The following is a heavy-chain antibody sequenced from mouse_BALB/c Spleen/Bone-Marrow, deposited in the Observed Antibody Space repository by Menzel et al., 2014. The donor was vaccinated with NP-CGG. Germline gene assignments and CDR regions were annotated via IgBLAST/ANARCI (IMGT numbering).Heavy chain of an antibody. V-gene: IGHV2-9*02. Sequence: VNVVESGPGLVAPSQSLSITCTVSGFSLTNYGVHWVRQPPGKGPEWLGVIWAGGSTNYNSALMSRLSISKDNSKSQVFLKMNSLQTDDTAMYYCARPYYGLYAMDYWGQGTSVTVSS. CDR1: GFSLTNYG. J-gene: IGHJ4*01. CDR3: ARPYYGLYAMDY. D-gene: IGHD1-2*01. CDR2: IWAGGST.